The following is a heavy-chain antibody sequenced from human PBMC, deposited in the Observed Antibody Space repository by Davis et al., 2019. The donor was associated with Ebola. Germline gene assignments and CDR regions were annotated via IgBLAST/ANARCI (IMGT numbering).Heavy chain of an antibody. CDR2: IYQSGSS. J-gene: IGHJ4*02. D-gene: IGHD5-12*01. Sequence: SETLSLTCAVSGGSISSDAHWTWVRQSPGKGLEWIGEIYQSGSSNYSPSLKRRLTISVATSKKQFYLKLSSVTAADTAVYYCARGGYSGQGLWGQGTLVSVSS. CDR1: GGSISSDAH. V-gene: IGHV4-4*02. CDR3: ARGGYSGQGL.